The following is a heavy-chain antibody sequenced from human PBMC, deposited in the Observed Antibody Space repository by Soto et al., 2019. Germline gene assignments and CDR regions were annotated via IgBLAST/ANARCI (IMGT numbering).Heavy chain of an antibody. CDR2: INTNSGGT. D-gene: IGHD2-15*01. CDR1: GYTFTGYY. CDR3: ARALRYCSGGSCYVP. Sequence: ASVKVSCKASGYTFTGYYMHWVRQAPGQGLEWMGWINTNSGGTNYAQKFQGRVTMTRDTSISTAYMELSRLRSDDTAVYYCARALRYCSGGSCYVPWGQGTLVTVSS. J-gene: IGHJ5*02. V-gene: IGHV1-2*02.